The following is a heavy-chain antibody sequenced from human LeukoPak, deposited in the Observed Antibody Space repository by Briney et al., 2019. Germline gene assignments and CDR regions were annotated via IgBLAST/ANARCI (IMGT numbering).Heavy chain of an antibody. CDR2: INVGGTNT. V-gene: IGHV3-11*01. Sequence: GGSLRLSCAASGFTFNDYYMSWIRQAPGKGLEWLSYINVGGTNTHYADSVKGRFTISRDNAKKSLYLEMNNLRAEDTAVYYCATDGAGFDTWGQGVLVTVSS. J-gene: IGHJ5*02. CDR3: ATDGAGFDT. CDR1: GFTFNDYY.